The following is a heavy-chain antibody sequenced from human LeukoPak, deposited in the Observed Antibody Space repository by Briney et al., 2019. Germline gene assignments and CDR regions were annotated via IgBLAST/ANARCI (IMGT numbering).Heavy chain of an antibody. CDR2: IYSGGST. D-gene: IGHD3-16*02. Sequence: GGSLRLSCTASGFTVSSNYMSWVRQASGKGLEWVSVIYSGGSTYYADSVKGRFTISRDNSKNTLYLQMDSLRAEDTAVYYCARGFTFGGVIPFDPWGQGTLVTVSS. CDR1: GFTVSSNY. V-gene: IGHV3-53*01. J-gene: IGHJ5*02. CDR3: ARGFTFGGVIPFDP.